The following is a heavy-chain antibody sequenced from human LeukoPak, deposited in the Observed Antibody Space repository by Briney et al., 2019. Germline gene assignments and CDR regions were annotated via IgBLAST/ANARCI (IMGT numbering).Heavy chain of an antibody. CDR1: GGSFSGYY. D-gene: IGHD2-8*01. Sequence: SETPSLTCAVYGGSFSGYYWSWIRQPPGKGLEWIGEINHSGSTNYNPSLKSRVTISVDTSKNQFSLKLSSVTAADTAVYYCARGRRVLMVYAISYFDYWGQGTLVTVSS. V-gene: IGHV4-34*01. CDR2: INHSGST. CDR3: ARGRRVLMVYAISYFDY. J-gene: IGHJ4*02.